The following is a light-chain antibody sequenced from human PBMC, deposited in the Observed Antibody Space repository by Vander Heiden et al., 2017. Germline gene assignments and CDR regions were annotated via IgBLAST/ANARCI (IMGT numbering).Light chain of an antibody. Sequence: SYVLTQPPSVSVAPGQTARIPCGGNNIASKREHWYQQTPGQAPLLVVYGDSDRPSVIPERFCGSSSGNTATLTISRVEAGEEADYYCEVWDSISDHVVFGGGTKLTVL. CDR1: NIASKR. CDR2: GDS. CDR3: EVWDSISDHVV. J-gene: IGLJ2*01. V-gene: IGLV3-21*02.